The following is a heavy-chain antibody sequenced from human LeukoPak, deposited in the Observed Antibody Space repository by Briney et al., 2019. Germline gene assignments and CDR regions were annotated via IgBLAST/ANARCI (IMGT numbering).Heavy chain of an antibody. J-gene: IGHJ4*02. Sequence: GGSLRLSCAVSGFTFSIYDMHWVRQAPGKGLEWVAFIRYDGGIKYYADSVKGRFTISKDNSENTVSLQMNSLRPEDTAVYYCTKLAAASPDYWGQGTLVTVSS. CDR3: TKLAAASPDY. CDR2: IRYDGGIK. CDR1: GFTFSIYD. D-gene: IGHD6-13*01. V-gene: IGHV3-30*02.